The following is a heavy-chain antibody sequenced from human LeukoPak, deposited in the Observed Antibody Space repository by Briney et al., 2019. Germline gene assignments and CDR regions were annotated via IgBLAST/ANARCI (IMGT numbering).Heavy chain of an antibody. CDR2: ISGSGDKT. Sequence: GGSLRLSCAASGFTFSSYAMSWVRQAPGKGLEWVSLISGSGDKTYYADSVKGRFTISRDNSKNTLYLQMNSLRAEDTAIYYCAKPSGITVAGGFDYWGQGTLVTVSS. V-gene: IGHV3-23*01. CDR1: GFTFSSYA. CDR3: AKPSGITVAGGFDY. J-gene: IGHJ4*02. D-gene: IGHD6-19*01.